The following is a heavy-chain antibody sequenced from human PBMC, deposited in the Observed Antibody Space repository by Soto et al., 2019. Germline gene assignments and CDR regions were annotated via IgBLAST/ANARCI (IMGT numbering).Heavy chain of an antibody. V-gene: IGHV1-46*01. J-gene: IGHJ5*02. Sequence: GASVKVSCKASGYTFTSYYLHWVRQAPGQGLEWMGIINPSGGSTSYAQKFQGRVTMTTDTSTSTVYMELSSVTAADTAVYYCARAQPQYRYNWFDPWGQGTLVTVSS. CDR1: GYTFTSYY. CDR2: INPSGGST. D-gene: IGHD2-2*01. CDR3: ARAQPQYRYNWFDP.